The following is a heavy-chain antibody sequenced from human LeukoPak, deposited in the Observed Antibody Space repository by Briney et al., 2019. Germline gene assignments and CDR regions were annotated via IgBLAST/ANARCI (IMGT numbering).Heavy chain of an antibody. CDR2: IYYSGST. CDR1: GGSISSSSYY. V-gene: IGHV4-39*01. CDR3: VRHVVRRTTTVTTYSWFDP. J-gene: IGHJ5*02. D-gene: IGHD4-17*01. Sequence: SETLSLTCTVSGGSISSSSYYWGWIRQPPGKGLEWIGSIYYSGSTYYNPSLKSRVTISVDTSKNQFSLKLSSVTAADTAVYYCVRHVVRRTTTVTTYSWFDPWGQGTLVTVSS.